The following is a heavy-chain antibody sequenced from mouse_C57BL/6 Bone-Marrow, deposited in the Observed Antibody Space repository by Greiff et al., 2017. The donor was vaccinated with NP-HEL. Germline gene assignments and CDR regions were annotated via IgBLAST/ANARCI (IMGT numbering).Heavy chain of an antibody. J-gene: IGHJ1*03. CDR1: GYTFTSYW. V-gene: IGHV1-50*01. CDR2: IYPADGYT. D-gene: IGHD1-1*01. CDR3: ARDCGRSYPFDV. Sequence: QVQLQQSGAELVKPGASVKLSCKASGYTFTSYWMQWVKQRPGQGLEWIGEIYPADGYTNYNQKFKGKATLTVDTSSSTAYMQLSSLTSEDSADDYCARDCGRSYPFDVWGTGTTVTVSS.